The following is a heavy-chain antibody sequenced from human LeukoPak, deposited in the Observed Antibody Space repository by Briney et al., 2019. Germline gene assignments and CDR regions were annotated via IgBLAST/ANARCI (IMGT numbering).Heavy chain of an antibody. CDR2: MSGSGGVT. CDR1: GFTFNTYA. V-gene: IGHV3-23*01. J-gene: IGHJ4*02. CDR3: VRGTYVTFDY. D-gene: IGHD1-26*01. Sequence: GGSLRLSCAASGFTFNTYAMSWVRQASGKGLEWVSAMSGSGGVTYYADSVKGRFTISRGNSKNTLYLQMNSLRVEDTAVYYCVRGTYVTFDYWGQGVLVTVSS.